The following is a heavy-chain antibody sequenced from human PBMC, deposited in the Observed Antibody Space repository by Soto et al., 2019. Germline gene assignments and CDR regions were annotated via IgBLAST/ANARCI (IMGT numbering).Heavy chain of an antibody. V-gene: IGHV1-2*07. CDR3: AGGTSAVTAPDDLFDYSMDV. Sequence: QVQLVQSGAEVRKPGASVKVSCKASGYTFSNYFIHWVRQAPGHGLKSLGWINLNIGGSISAHSFRGRVTMTGDTSMGTAFMERSSLTTADTAIYFCAGGTSAVTAPDDLFDYSMDVWGQGTTVTVS. D-gene: IGHD6-19*01. J-gene: IGHJ6*02. CDR2: INLNIGGS. CDR1: GYTFSNYF.